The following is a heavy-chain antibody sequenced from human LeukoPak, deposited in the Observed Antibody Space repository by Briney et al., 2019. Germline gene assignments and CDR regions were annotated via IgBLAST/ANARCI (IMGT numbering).Heavy chain of an antibody. CDR3: VLSMVRGVDDAFDI. V-gene: IGHV3-23*01. Sequence: GGSLRLSCAASGFTFSSYAMSWVRQAPGKGLEWVSAISGSGGSTYYADFVKGRFTISRDNSKNTLYLQMNSLRAEDTAVYYCVLSMVRGVDDAFDIWGQGTMVTVSS. D-gene: IGHD3-10*01. CDR2: ISGSGGST. J-gene: IGHJ3*02. CDR1: GFTFSSYA.